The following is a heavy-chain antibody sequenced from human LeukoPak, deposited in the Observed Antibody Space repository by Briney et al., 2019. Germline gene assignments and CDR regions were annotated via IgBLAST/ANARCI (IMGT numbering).Heavy chain of an antibody. CDR1: GGSISSGGYS. D-gene: IGHD2-8*01. V-gene: IGHV4-30-2*01. CDR3: GRHANGDSSAAFDL. Sequence: PSQTLSLTCAVSGGSISSGGYSWSWIRQPPGKGLEWIGYIYHSGSTYYNPSLKSRVTISVDRSKNQFSLKLSSVTAADTAVYYCGRHANGDSSAAFDLWGQGTMVFVSS. CDR2: IYHSGST. J-gene: IGHJ3*01.